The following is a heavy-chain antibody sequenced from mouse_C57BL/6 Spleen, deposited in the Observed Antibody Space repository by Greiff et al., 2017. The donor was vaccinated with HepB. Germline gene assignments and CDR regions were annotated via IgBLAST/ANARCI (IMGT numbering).Heavy chain of an antibody. Sequence: VQLQQPGAELVRPGTSVKLSCKASGYTFTSYWMHWVKQRPGQGLEWIGVIDPSDSYTNYNQKFKGKATLTVDTSSSTAYMQLSSLTSEDSAVYYCARSDSSGSAWFAYWGQGTLVTVSA. J-gene: IGHJ3*01. CDR1: GYTFTSYW. CDR2: IDPSDSYT. D-gene: IGHD3-2*02. V-gene: IGHV1-59*01. CDR3: ARSDSSGSAWFAY.